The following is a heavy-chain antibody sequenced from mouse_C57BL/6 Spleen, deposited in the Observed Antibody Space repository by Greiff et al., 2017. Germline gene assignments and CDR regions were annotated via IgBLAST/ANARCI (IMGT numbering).Heavy chain of an antibody. CDR1: GYTFTDYY. CDR2: IYPGSGNT. J-gene: IGHJ4*01. CDR3: ARLNYSNYDYAMDY. Sequence: VQGVESGAELVRPGASVKLSCKASGYTFTDYYINWVKQRPGQGLEWIARIYPGSGNTYYNEKFKGKATLTAEKSSSTAYMQLSSLTSEDSAVYFCARLNYSNYDYAMDYWGQGTSVTVSS. D-gene: IGHD2-5*01. V-gene: IGHV1-76*01.